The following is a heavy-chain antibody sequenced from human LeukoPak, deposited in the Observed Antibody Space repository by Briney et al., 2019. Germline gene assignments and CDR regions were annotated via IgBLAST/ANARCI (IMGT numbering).Heavy chain of an antibody. V-gene: IGHV3-23*01. J-gene: IGHJ4*02. CDR1: GFTFSSHA. Sequence: AGGSLRLSCAASGFTFSSHAMSWVRQAPGEGLEWVSAISGSGGNTYYADSVKGRFTISRDNSKNTLFLQMNSLRAEDTAVYYCAKDPLVRGVTYDYWGQGTLVTVSS. CDR3: AKDPLVRGVTYDY. D-gene: IGHD3-10*01. CDR2: ISGSGGNT.